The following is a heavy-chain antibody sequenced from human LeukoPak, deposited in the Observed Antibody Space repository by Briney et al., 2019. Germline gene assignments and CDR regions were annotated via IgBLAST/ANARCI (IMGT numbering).Heavy chain of an antibody. CDR1: GYTLTELS. J-gene: IGHJ4*02. CDR2: FDPEDGET. V-gene: IGHV1-24*01. CDR3: TTGQGGWELPDYFDY. Sequence: ASVKLSCKVSGYTLTELSMHWVRQAPGKGLEWMGGFDPEDGETIYAQKFQGRVTMTEDTSTDTAYMELSSLRSEDTAVYYCTTGQGGWELPDYFDYWGQGTLVTVSS. D-gene: IGHD1-26*01.